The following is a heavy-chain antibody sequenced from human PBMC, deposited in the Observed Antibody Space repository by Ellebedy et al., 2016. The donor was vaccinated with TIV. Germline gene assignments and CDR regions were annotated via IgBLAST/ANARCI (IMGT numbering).Heavy chain of an antibody. V-gene: IGHV3-7*03. CDR1: GFTFSDHY. CDR2: IKQAGSEK. J-gene: IGHJ3*02. CDR3: ARDGLLWFGESHDAFDI. Sequence: GESLKISCAASGFTFSDHYMDWVRQAPGKGLEWVGNIKQAGSEKLYVDSVRDRFPICRDNAKNSVFLQMNSLRAEDTAVYYCARDGLLWFGESHDAFDIWGQGTMVTVSS. D-gene: IGHD3-10*01.